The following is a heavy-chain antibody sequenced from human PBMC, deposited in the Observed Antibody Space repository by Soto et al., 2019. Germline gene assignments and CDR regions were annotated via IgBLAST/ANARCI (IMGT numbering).Heavy chain of an antibody. Sequence: ASVKVSCKASSVAFSKFIVTWVRQAPGLGLEWVGGIIPIFGTANYAQKFQGRVTITADESTSTSYMEVNNLRSEDTAVYYCAKVRYSSPMGYYYGMDVWGQGTTVTVSS. D-gene: IGHD6-19*01. CDR3: AKVRYSSPMGYYYGMDV. J-gene: IGHJ6*02. V-gene: IGHV1-69*13. CDR2: IIPIFGTA. CDR1: SVAFSKFI.